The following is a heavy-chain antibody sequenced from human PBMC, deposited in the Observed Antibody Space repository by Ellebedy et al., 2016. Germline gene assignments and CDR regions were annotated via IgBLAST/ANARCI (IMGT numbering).Heavy chain of an antibody. V-gene: IGHV4-59*01. CDR1: GDSISRYY. CDR3: ARMGGVSFGERPIDY. CDR2: IYYTGTT. Sequence: SETLSLTCAVSGDSISRYYWSWIRQPPGRGLEWIGNIYYTGTTNYNPSLQSRVTISLDTSKNQFSLRLTSVTAADTAVYYCARMGGVSFGERPIDYWGQGTLVTVSS. J-gene: IGHJ4*02. D-gene: IGHD3-10*01.